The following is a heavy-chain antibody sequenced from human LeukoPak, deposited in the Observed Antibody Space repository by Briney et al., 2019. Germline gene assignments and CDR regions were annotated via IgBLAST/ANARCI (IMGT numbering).Heavy chain of an antibody. D-gene: IGHD6-13*01. V-gene: IGHV3-30*19. Sequence: GGSLRLSCAASGFTFSHYGIHWVRQAPGKGLEWVAVISYDGSNKYYADSVKGRFTISRDNSKNTLYLQMNSLRAEDTAVYYCARDQYSSSWYSRYYYYYMDVWGKGTTVTVSS. CDR2: ISYDGSNK. J-gene: IGHJ6*03. CDR3: ARDQYSSSWYSRYYYYYMDV. CDR1: GFTFSHYG.